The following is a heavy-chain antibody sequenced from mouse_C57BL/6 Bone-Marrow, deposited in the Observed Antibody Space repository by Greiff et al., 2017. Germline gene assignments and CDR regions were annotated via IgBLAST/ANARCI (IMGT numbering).Heavy chain of an antibody. Sequence: QVQRVESGPGLVQPSQSLSITCTVSGFSLTSYGVHWVRQSPGKGLEWLGVIWSGGSTDYNAAFISRLSISKDNSKSQVFFKMNSLQADDTAIYYCARNSAVVSYWYFDVWGTGTTVTVSS. J-gene: IGHJ1*03. CDR1: GFSLTSYG. V-gene: IGHV2-2*01. CDR3: ARNSAVVSYWYFDV. D-gene: IGHD1-1*01. CDR2: IWSGGST.